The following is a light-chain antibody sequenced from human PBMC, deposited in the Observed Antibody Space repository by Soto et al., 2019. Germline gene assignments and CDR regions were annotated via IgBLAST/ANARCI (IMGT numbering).Light chain of an antibody. CDR3: SSYTSSNTLEV. V-gene: IGLV2-14*01. CDR1: SRDVGGSNY. J-gene: IGLJ1*01. Sequence: QSVLIQPASVSGSPGQSITISCTGTSRDVGGSNYVSWYQHHPHRAPKLLIYEVSYRPSGVSSRFSGSKSGNTVSLTISGLQAEDEADYYCSSYTSSNTLEVFGVGTRSPS. CDR2: EVS.